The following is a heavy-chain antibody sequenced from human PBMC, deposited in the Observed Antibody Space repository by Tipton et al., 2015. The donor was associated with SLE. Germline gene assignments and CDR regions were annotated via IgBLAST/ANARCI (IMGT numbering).Heavy chain of an antibody. CDR1: GGTFSSHA. CDR2: IIPMFGTI. J-gene: IGHJ4*02. Sequence: QSGPEVKKPGSSVKVSCKASGGTFSSHAISWVRQAPGQGLEWMGGIIPMFGTINYAQKFPGRVTITTDESRTIVHMELSSLTSEDTAMYYCAREAGGYTYGDYYFDYWGQGTLVTVTS. D-gene: IGHD5-18*01. CDR3: AREAGGYTYGDYYFDY. V-gene: IGHV1-69*05.